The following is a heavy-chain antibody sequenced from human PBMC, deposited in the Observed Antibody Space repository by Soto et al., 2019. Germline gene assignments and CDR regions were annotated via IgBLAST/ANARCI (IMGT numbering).Heavy chain of an antibody. V-gene: IGHV1-69*13. CDR3: ARSLGGNDDY. Sequence: GASVKVSCKASGGTFSSYAISWVRQAPGQGLEWMGGIIPIFGTANYAQKFQGRVTITADESTSTAHMELSSLRSEDTAVYYCARSLGGNDDYWGQGTLVTVSS. CDR2: IIPIFGTA. J-gene: IGHJ4*02. D-gene: IGHD2-15*01. CDR1: GGTFSSYA.